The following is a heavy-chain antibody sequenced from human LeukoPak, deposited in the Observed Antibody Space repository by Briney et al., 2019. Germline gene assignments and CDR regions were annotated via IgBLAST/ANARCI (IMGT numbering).Heavy chain of an antibody. D-gene: IGHD2-15*01. CDR1: GYTFTGYY. CDR2: INPNSGGT. CDR3: ARGLGYCSGGSCYSGVYYYYGMDV. Sequence: AASVKVSCKASGYTFTGYYMHWGRQAPGQGLEWMGWINPNSGGTNYAQKFQGWVTMTRDTSISTAYMELSRLRSDDTAVYYCARGLGYCSGGSCYSGVYYYYGMDVWGKGTTVTVSS. J-gene: IGHJ6*04. V-gene: IGHV1-2*04.